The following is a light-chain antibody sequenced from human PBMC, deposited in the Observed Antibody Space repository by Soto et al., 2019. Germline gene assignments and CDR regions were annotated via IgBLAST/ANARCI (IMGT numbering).Light chain of an antibody. CDR1: QSLVYRDGDTY. J-gene: IGKJ4*01. V-gene: IGKV2-30*01. CDR2: KIS. Sequence: DVVMTQSPLSLPVTLGQPASISCRSSQSLVYRDGDTYLSWFHQRPGQSPRRLIYKISDRDSGVPDRFGGSGSGTDFTPEINRVEAEDVGVYYCMQGTHWPPTFGGGTKVEIK. CDR3: MQGTHWPPT.